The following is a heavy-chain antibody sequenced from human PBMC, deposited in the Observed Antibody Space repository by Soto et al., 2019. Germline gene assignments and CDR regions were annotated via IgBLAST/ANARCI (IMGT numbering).Heavy chain of an antibody. CDR1: GFTFSSYG. Sequence: PGGSLRLSCAASGFTFSSYGMHWVRQAPGKGLEWVAVIWYDGSNKYYADSVKGRFTISRDNSKNTLYLQMNSLRAEDTAVYYCAKNGDSNYLRWYFDDWGQGTLVTVSS. J-gene: IGHJ4*02. D-gene: IGHD4-4*01. V-gene: IGHV3-33*06. CDR3: AKNGDSNYLRWYFDD. CDR2: IWYDGSNK.